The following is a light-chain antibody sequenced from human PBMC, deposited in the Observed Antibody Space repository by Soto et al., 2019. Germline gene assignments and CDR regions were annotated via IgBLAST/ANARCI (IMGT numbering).Light chain of an antibody. CDR3: LQHNNYPGT. Sequence: DLQMTQSPTGMSVAGGDIVTNTYRASQDISTFLVWFQQRPGKVPKRLIYAASSLESGVPSRFSGSRSGTEFSLTISGLQPEDFAISNCLQHNNYPGTVGQGTKVDIK. CDR1: QDISTF. V-gene: IGKV1-17*03. CDR2: AAS. J-gene: IGKJ1*01.